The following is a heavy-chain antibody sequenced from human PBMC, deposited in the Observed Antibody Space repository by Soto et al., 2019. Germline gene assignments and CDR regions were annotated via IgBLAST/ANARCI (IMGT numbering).Heavy chain of an antibody. CDR3: ARDRTDSGYYTNWLDP. CDR2: IIPIFGTT. D-gene: IGHD3-22*01. CDR1: GGTFGSDA. Sequence: SVKVYCKASGGTFGSDAITWVRQAPGQGLEWVGRIIPIFGTTNYAQNLQGRVTISADKSTLTSYMELHSLTSDDTALYYCARDRTDSGYYTNWLDPWGQGTQVTVSS. J-gene: IGHJ5*02. V-gene: IGHV1-69*06.